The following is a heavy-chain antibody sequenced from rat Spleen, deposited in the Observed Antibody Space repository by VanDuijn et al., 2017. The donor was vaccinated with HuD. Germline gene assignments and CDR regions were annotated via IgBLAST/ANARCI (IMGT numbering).Heavy chain of an antibody. D-gene: IGHD1-3*01. V-gene: IGHV3-1*01. CDR1: GYSITSSY. J-gene: IGHJ2*01. CDR3: ARQGYGSPFDY. Sequence: EVQLQESGPGLVKPSQSLSLTCSVTGYSITSSYRWNWIRKFPGNKMEWIGHITYSGSTSYNPSLKSRISITRDTSKNQFFLQLNSVTTEDTATYYCARQGYGSPFDYWGQGVMVTVSS. CDR2: ITYSGST.